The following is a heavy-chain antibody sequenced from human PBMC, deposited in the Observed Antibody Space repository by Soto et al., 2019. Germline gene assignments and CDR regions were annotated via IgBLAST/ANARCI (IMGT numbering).Heavy chain of an antibody. V-gene: IGHV1-18*01. J-gene: IGHJ4*02. CDR2: ISPYSGNT. Sequence: ASVKVSCKASGYIFVNYGSAWVRQAPGQGLEWMGWISPYSGNTHYASKVQGRLTMTTDTSTSTAYMDLGSLTSDDTAVYYCARGMMRGTMIVVLSTFDYWGQGTPVTVSS. D-gene: IGHD3-22*01. CDR3: ARGMMRGTMIVVLSTFDY. CDR1: GYIFVNYG.